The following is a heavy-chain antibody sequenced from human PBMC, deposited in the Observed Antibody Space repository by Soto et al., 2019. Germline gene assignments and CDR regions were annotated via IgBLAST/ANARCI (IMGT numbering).Heavy chain of an antibody. J-gene: IGHJ4*02. CDR1: GFTFSSYW. CDR2: INSDGSST. D-gene: IGHD6-19*01. V-gene: IGHV3-74*01. CDR3: AVAVAGPTAIGY. Sequence: EVQLVESGGGLVQPGGSMRLSCAASGFTFSSYWMHWVRQAPGKGLVWVSRINSDGSSTSYADSVKGRFTISRDNAKNTLYLQMNSLRAEDTAVYYCAVAVAGPTAIGYWGQGTLVTVSS.